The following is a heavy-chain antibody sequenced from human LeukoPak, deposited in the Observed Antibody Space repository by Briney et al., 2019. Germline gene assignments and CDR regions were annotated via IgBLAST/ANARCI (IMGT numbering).Heavy chain of an antibody. CDR2: ISSSGSTI. D-gene: IGHD6-13*01. Sequence: GGSLRLSCAASGFTFSDYYMSWICQAPGKGLEWVSYISSSGSTIYYADSVKGRFTISRDNAKNSLYLQMNSLRAEDTAVYYCARGGYSSSWYRRGSDYWGQGTLVTVSS. V-gene: IGHV3-11*01. CDR3: ARGGYSSSWYRRGSDY. CDR1: GFTFSDYY. J-gene: IGHJ4*02.